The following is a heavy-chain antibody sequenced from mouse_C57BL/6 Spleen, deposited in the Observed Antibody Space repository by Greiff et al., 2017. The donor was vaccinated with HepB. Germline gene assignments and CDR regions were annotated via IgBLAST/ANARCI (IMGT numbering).Heavy chain of an antibody. CDR3: ARGGGNYPFDY. V-gene: IGHV1-80*01. CDR2: IYPGDGDT. CDR1: GSAFSRYW. D-gene: IGHD2-1*01. Sequence: VQLKESGAELVQPGASVKISCQASGSAFSRYWMNWVKQRPGTGLAWIGQIYPGDGDTNYNGKFTGKATLTADKSSSTAYMQRSSLTSEDSAVYFCARGGGNYPFDYWGQGTTLTVSS. J-gene: IGHJ2*01.